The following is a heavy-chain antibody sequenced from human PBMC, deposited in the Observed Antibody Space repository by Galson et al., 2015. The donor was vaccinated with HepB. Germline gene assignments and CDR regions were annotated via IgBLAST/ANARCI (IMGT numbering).Heavy chain of an antibody. D-gene: IGHD3-10*01. V-gene: IGHV1-46*01. Sequence: SVKVSCKASGYPFTSYFIHWVRQAPGQGLEWMGIINPVRTIITYEQKFQGRVTMTRDTSTSTVYMELSSLTSEDTAVYYCARDPGGLWEGSGYHYGLDVWGQGTTVTVSS. CDR1: GYPFTSYF. J-gene: IGHJ6*01. CDR3: ARDPGGLWEGSGYHYGLDV. CDR2: INPVRTII.